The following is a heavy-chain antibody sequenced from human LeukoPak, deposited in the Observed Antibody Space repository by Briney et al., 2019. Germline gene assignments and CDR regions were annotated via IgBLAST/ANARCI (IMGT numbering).Heavy chain of an antibody. CDR1: GFTVSSDA. V-gene: IGHV3-23*01. J-gene: IGHJ3*02. D-gene: IGHD2-2*02. CDR3: AKMGGYCSSTSCYTGGAFDI. Sequence: GGSLRLSCAASGFTVSSDAMSWVRQAPGKGLEWVSAISGCGGSTYYADSVKGRFTISRDNSKNTLYLQMNNLRAEDTAVYYCAKMGGYCSSTSCYTGGAFDIWGQGTMVTVSS. CDR2: ISGCGGST.